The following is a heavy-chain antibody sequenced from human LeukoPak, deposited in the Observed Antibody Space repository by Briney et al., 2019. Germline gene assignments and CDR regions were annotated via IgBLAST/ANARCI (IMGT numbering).Heavy chain of an antibody. D-gene: IGHD2-2*01. V-gene: IGHV4-4*02. Sequence: PSGTLSLTCAVSGGSISSSNWWSWVRQPPGKGLEWIGEIYPGGSTNYNPSLKSRVTISIDKSKNQFSLKLSSVTAADTAVYYCARHYGGYCSSTSCYTGPWFDPWGQGTLVTVSS. CDR2: IYPGGST. J-gene: IGHJ5*02. CDR3: ARHYGGYCSSTSCYTGPWFDP. CDR1: GGSISSSNW.